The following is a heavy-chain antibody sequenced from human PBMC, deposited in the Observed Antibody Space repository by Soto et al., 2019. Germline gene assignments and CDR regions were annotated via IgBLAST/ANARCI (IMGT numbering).Heavy chain of an antibody. V-gene: IGHV4-4*02. D-gene: IGHD1-7*01. Sequence: PSETLSLTCAVSGGSFTSNNWWTWVRQPPGQGXEXIXXXYXTXXXNXXXXLKSRVTISLDKSENQFSLKVTSLTAADTAVYYCASRDPGTNFDYWGQGTLVTVSS. J-gene: IGHJ4*02. CDR2: XYXTXXX. CDR1: GGSFTSNNW. CDR3: ASRDPGTNFDY.